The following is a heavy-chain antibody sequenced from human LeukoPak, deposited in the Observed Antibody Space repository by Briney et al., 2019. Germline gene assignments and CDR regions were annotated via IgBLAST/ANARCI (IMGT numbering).Heavy chain of an antibody. CDR2: IYWDDNK. CDR3: AHSKPLSPFDY. CDR1: GFSLTSSGVG. Sequence: SGPTLVNPKQTLTLTRTFSGFSLTSSGVGVGWIRQPPGAALEWLALIYWDDNKRYSPSLRSRLTVTKDTPKNQVVLTMTNMGPVDTATYYCAHSKPLSPFDYWGQGALVTVSS. J-gene: IGHJ4*02. V-gene: IGHV2-5*02.